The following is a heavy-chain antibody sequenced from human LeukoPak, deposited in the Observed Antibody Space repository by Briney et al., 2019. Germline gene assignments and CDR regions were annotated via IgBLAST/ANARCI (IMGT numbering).Heavy chain of an antibody. CDR3: ARFGYSSGWSFDY. CDR2: IADTGGST. Sequence: PGGSLRLSCAASGFTFGTYAMSWVRQAPGKVLEWVSAIADTGGSTYSADSVKGRFTISRDNSKNTLYLQMNSLRAEDTAVYYCARFGYSSGWSFDYWGQGTLVTVSS. CDR1: GFTFGTYA. V-gene: IGHV3-23*01. J-gene: IGHJ4*02. D-gene: IGHD6-19*01.